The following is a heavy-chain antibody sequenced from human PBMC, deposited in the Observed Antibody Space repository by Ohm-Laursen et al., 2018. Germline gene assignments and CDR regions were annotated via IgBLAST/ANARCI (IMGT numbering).Heavy chain of an antibody. V-gene: IGHV1-18*01. D-gene: IGHD2-2*01. CDR1: GYTFSTYG. Sequence: ASVKVSCKASGYTFSTYGISWVRQAPGQSLEWMGWISAYNSYTNYAQNLQGRVTMTTDTSTSTAYIELRSLRSDDTAVYYCASHCTGTSCPFDYWGRGTLVTVSS. CDR3: ASHCTGTSCPFDY. CDR2: ISAYNSYT. J-gene: IGHJ4*02.